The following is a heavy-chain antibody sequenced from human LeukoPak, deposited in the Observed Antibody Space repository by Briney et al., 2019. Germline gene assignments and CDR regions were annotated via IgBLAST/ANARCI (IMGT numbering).Heavy chain of an antibody. V-gene: IGHV4-59*01. CDR1: GGSISSYY. Sequence: ASETLSLTCTVSGGSISSYYWSWLRQPPGKGLEWIGYIYYSGSTNYNPSLKSRVTISVDTSKNQFSLKLSSVTAADTAVYYCASYDSSGYYYSFDYWGQGTLVTVSS. CDR3: ASYDSSGYYYSFDY. D-gene: IGHD3-22*01. J-gene: IGHJ4*02. CDR2: IYYSGST.